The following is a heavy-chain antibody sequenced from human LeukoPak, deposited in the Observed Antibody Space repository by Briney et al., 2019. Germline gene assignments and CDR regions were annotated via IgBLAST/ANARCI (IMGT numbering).Heavy chain of an antibody. Sequence: PGGSLRLSYAASGFTFSSYWMSWVRQAPGKGLEWVANIKQDGSEKYYVDSVKGRFTISRDNAKNSLYLQMNSLRAEDTAVYYCAREGGGYCSSTSCRDFDYWGQGTLVTVSS. J-gene: IGHJ4*02. CDR2: IKQDGSEK. CDR1: GFTFSSYW. V-gene: IGHV3-7*03. CDR3: AREGGGYCSSTSCRDFDY. D-gene: IGHD2-2*01.